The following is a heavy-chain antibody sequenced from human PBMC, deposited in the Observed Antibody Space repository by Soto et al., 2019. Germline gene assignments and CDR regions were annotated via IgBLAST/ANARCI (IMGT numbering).Heavy chain of an antibody. CDR1: GGTFSSYA. Sequence: QVQLVQSGAEVKKPGSSVKVSCKASGGTFSSYAISWVRQAPGQGLEWMGGIIPIFGTANYAQKFQGRVTITADESTSTAYMELSSLRSEDTAVYYCARVRYRGADCYSPPEGYWGQGTLVTVSS. J-gene: IGHJ4*02. D-gene: IGHD2-21*02. V-gene: IGHV1-69*01. CDR2: IIPIFGTA. CDR3: ARVRYRGADCYSPPEGY.